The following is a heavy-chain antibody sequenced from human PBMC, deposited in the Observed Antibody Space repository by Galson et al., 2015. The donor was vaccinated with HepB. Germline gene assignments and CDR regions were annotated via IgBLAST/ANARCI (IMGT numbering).Heavy chain of an antibody. CDR1: GFTFSGSA. J-gene: IGHJ4*02. V-gene: IGHV3-73*01. CDR2: IGSNANNYAT. Sequence: SLRLSCAGSGFTFSGSAMHWVRQTSGKGLEWIGRIGSNANNYATAYKASVKGRFTISRDDSKNTAYLQMNRLRTEDTAVYYCTRLGDLSGYSSCWGQGTLVTVSS. D-gene: IGHD3-22*01. CDR3: TRLGDLSGYSSC.